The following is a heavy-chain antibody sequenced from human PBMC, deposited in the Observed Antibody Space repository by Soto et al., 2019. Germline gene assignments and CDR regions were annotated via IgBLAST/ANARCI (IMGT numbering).Heavy chain of an antibody. CDR2: ISADNGEK. CDR1: GYTFTTYG. CDR3: ARDWDSSGPYDAFDI. Sequence: ASVKVSCKASGYTFTTYGISWVRQAPGQGLEWMGRISADNGEKKYAQKLQGRVTMTTDTSTSTAYMELRSLRSDDTSVYYCARDWDSSGPYDAFDIWGQGTMVTVSS. D-gene: IGHD6-19*01. J-gene: IGHJ3*02. V-gene: IGHV1-18*01.